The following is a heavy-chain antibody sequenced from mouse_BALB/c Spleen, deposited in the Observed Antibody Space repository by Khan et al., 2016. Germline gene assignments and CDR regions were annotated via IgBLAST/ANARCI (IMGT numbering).Heavy chain of an antibody. CDR3: SSDYDGFAY. Sequence: QVQLKESGPGLVAPSQSLSITCTVSGFSLTGYGVNWVRQPPGKGLEWLGKIWGDGRTDYNSALQYRVSISKDHSKSQVFLKMNSLQTDDTANYYCSSDYDGFAYWGQGTLVIVSA. CDR1: GFSLTGYG. J-gene: IGHJ3*01. CDR2: IWGDGRT. V-gene: IGHV2-6-7*01. D-gene: IGHD2-12*01.